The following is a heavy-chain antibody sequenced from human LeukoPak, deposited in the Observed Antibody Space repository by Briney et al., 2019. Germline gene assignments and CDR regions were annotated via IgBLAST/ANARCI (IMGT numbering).Heavy chain of an antibody. D-gene: IGHD2-2*01. J-gene: IGHJ6*02. CDR1: GFTFYDYY. V-gene: IGHV3-11*01. Sequence: GGSLRLSCAASGFTFYDYYMSWIRQAPGKGLEWVSYISGSGSTIYYADSVKGRFTISRDNAKKSVYLQMNSLRAEDTAVYYCAREDVVVPAYYYGMDVWGQGTTVTVSS. CDR2: ISGSGSTI. CDR3: AREDVVVPAYYYGMDV.